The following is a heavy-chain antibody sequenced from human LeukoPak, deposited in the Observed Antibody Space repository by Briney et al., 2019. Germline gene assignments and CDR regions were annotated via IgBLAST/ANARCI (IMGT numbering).Heavy chain of an antibody. V-gene: IGHV3-23*01. CDR1: GFTFSSYG. CDR3: AKTNGYYSD. CDR2: ISGSGGTT. D-gene: IGHD3-22*01. Sequence: GGSLRLSCAASGFTFSSYGMNWVRQAPGRGLEWVSGISGSGGTTYYADSVKGRFTISRDNSKNSLSLQVSSLRAEDTAVYYCAKTNGYYSDWGQGTLVTVSS. J-gene: IGHJ4*02.